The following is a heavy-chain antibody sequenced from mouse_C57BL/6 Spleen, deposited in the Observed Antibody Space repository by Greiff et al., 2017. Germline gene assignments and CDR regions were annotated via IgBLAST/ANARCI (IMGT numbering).Heavy chain of an antibody. CDR2: IHPNSGST. D-gene: IGHD2-3*01. J-gene: IGHJ3*01. CDR1: GYNFNGYW. CDR3: AFYDGYHWAY. Sequence: VQLQQPGAELVKPGASVKLSCTASGYNFNGYWMHWVKQRPEQGLEWIGMIHPNSGSTNYNAKFKCKATLTVDKSSSSAYMQRSSLTSEDSAVYYCAFYDGYHWAYWGQGTLVTVSA. V-gene: IGHV1-64*01.